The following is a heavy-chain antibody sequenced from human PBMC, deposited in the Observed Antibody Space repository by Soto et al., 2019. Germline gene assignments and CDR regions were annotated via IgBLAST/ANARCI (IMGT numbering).Heavy chain of an antibody. CDR3: ARGLRGPAASIPGVFDP. CDR2: IYHSGTT. CDR1: GGAFSSGAFA. V-gene: IGHV4-30-2*01. D-gene: IGHD2-2*01. Sequence: NPSETLSLTCTVSGGAFSSGAFAWTWIRQPPKKGLEWIGYIYHSGTTSYNPSLRSRVTISVDRSRNQFSLNLTSVTAADTAMYYCARGLRGPAASIPGVFDPWGQGTLVTVSS. J-gene: IGHJ5*02.